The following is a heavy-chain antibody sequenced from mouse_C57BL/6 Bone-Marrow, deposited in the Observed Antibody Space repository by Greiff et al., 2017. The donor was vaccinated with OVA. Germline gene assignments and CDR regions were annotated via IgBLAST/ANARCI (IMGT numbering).Heavy chain of an antibody. CDR2: IWTGGGT. CDR1: GFSLTSYA. J-gene: IGHJ1*03. D-gene: IGHD2-3*01. Sequence: VQLQQSGPGLVAPSQSLSITCTVSGFSLTSYAISWVRQPPGKGLEWLGVIWTGGGTNYNSALKSRLSISKDNSKSQVFLKMNSLQTDDTARYYCARDPLYDGYWYFDVWGTGTTVTVSS. V-gene: IGHV2-9-1*01. CDR3: ARDPLYDGYWYFDV.